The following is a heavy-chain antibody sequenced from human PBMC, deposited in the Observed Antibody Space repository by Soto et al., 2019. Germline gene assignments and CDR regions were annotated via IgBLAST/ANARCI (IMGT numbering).Heavy chain of an antibody. V-gene: IGHV1-18*01. CDR1: GYTFTDSG. J-gene: IGHJ4*02. D-gene: IGHD3-16*02. CDR3: AKYGYDYIWGSYRPDC. CDR2: ISAYNGKT. Sequence: QVQLVQSGAEVKKPGASVKVSCKASGYTFTDSGISWVRQAPGQGLEWMGWISAYNGKTNYAQKLQGRVTMTTDTSTGTADMELRSLRSDDTAMYYCAKYGYDYIWGSYRPDCWGQGTLVTVSS.